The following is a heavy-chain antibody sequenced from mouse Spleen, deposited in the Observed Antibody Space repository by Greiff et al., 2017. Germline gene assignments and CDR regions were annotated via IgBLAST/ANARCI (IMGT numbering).Heavy chain of an antibody. D-gene: IGHD2-14*01. V-gene: IGHV2-2*02. CDR2: IWSGGST. J-gene: IGHJ1*01. CDR1: GFSLTSYG. CDR3: ASYYRYDEYFDV. Sequence: QVQLKESGPGLVQPSQSLSITCTVSGFSLTSYGVHWVRQSPGKGLEWLGVIWSGGSTDYNAAFISRLSISKDNSKSQVFFKMNSLQANDTAIYYCASYYRYDEYFDVWGAGTTVTVSS.